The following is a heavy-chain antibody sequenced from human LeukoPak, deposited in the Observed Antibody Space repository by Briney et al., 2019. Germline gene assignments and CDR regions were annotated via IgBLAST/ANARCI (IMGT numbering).Heavy chain of an antibody. CDR3: AREYGTGDRDAFDI. J-gene: IGHJ3*02. V-gene: IGHV3-53*05. CDR1: GGSISSHY. Sequence: PSETLSLTCTVSGGSISSHYWSWVRQAPGKGLEWVSVIYSGGSTYYADSVKGRFTISRDNSKNTLYLQMNSLRAEDTAVYYCAREYGTGDRDAFDIWGQGTMVTVSS. CDR2: IYSGGST. D-gene: IGHD7-27*01.